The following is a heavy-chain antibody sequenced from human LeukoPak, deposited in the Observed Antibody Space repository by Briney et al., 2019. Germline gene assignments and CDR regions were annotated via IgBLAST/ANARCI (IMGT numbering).Heavy chain of an antibody. Sequence: QPGGSLRLSCAASGFTFSSYWMHWVRQAPGKGLVWVSRINSDGSSTSYADSVKGRFTISRDNAKNTLYLQMNSLRAEDTAVYYCARDNSSSWPYYYYYYGMDVWGQGTTVTVSS. CDR2: INSDGSST. V-gene: IGHV3-74*01. CDR3: ARDNSSSWPYYYYYYGMDV. CDR1: GFTFSSYW. D-gene: IGHD6-13*01. J-gene: IGHJ6*02.